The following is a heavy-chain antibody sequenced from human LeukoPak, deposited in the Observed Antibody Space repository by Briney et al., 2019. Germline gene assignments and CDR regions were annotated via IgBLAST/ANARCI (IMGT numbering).Heavy chain of an antibody. CDR1: GGSISSYY. Sequence: PSETLSLTCTVSGGSISSYYWSWIRQPPGKGLEWIGYIYYSGSTNYNPSLKSRVTISVDTSKNQFSLKLSSVTAADTAVYYRARVVRSQLSSWYFSVWGQGTLVTVSS. CDR3: ARVVRSQLSSWYFSV. CDR2: IYYSGST. D-gene: IGHD6-13*01. J-gene: IGHJ4*02. V-gene: IGHV4-59*01.